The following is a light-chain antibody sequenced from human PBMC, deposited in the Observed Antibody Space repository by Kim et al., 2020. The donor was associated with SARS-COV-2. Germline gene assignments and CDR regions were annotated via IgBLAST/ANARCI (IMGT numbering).Light chain of an antibody. V-gene: IGKV1-9*01. CDR2: AAS. J-gene: IGKJ2*01. CDR3: QHLKSYPYT. CDR1: QDISSS. Sequence: IQLTQSPSSLSASLGDRVTITCRASQDISSSLAWYQQESGKAPKLLIYAASALQTGVPSRFSGSGSGTDFTLTISSLQPEDFATYFCQHLKSYPYTFGQGTNLEIK.